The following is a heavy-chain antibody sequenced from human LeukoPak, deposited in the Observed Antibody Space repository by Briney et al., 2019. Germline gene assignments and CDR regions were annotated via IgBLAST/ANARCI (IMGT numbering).Heavy chain of an antibody. V-gene: IGHV1-18*01. CDR3: ARAFAAAGYFDY. Sequence: ASVKVSCKASGYTFTSYGISWVRQAPGQGLEWMGWISAYNGNTNYAQKLQGRVTMTTDTSTSTAYMELRSLRSDDTAAYYCARAFAAAGYFDYWGQGTLVTVSS. D-gene: IGHD6-13*01. CDR2: ISAYNGNT. CDR1: GYTFTSYG. J-gene: IGHJ4*02.